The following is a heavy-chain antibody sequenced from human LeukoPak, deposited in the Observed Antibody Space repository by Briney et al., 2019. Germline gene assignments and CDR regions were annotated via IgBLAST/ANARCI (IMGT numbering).Heavy chain of an antibody. CDR2: IYYSGST. CDR3: ATFTYYDFWSGYPAEDY. Sequence: SETLSLTCTVSGGSISSYYWSWIRQPPGKGLEWIGSIYYSGSTYYNPSLKSRVTISVDTSKNQFSLKLSSVTAADTAVYYCATFTYYDFWSGYPAEDYWGQGTLVTVSS. V-gene: IGHV4-59*05. CDR1: GGSISSYY. J-gene: IGHJ4*02. D-gene: IGHD3-3*01.